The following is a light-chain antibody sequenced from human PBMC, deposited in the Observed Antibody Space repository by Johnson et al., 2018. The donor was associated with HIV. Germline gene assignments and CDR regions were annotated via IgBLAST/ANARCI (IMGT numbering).Light chain of an antibody. Sequence: QSVLTQPPSVSAAPGQKVTISCAGSSSNIGNNYVSWYQQLPGTATTLLIYDNNTRPSGIPDRFSGSKSGTSATLGLTGLQTGDGADYYCGTWYSSLTTYVFGTGTKVTVL. CDR1: SSNIGNNY. CDR2: DNN. CDR3: GTWYSSLTTYV. V-gene: IGLV1-51*01. J-gene: IGLJ1*01.